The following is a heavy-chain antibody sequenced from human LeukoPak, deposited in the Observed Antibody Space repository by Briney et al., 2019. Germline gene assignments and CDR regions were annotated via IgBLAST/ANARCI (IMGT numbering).Heavy chain of an antibody. CDR1: GFSFSDHG. J-gene: IGHJ3*01. CDR3: ARVDAFDL. V-gene: IGHV3-21*01. CDR2: ISSSSSYI. Sequence: GRSLRLSCAASGFSFSDHGMHWVRQAPGKGLEWVSYISSSSSYIYYADSVKGRFTISRDNAKNSLYLQMNSLRAEDTAVYYCARVDAFDLWGQGTMVTVSS.